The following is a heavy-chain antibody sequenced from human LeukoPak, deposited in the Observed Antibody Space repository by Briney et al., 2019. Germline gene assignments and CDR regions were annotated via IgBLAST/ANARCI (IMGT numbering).Heavy chain of an antibody. CDR2: ISTDGSST. CDR3: AKRAGDYYYYMDV. Sequence: PGGSLSPSCAAPGLTFITNWMNWVRKAPGKGLGWASRISTDGSSTSYADSVKGRFTISRDNSKNTLYLQMNSLRAEDTAVYYCAKRAGDYYYYMDVWGKGTTVTVSS. D-gene: IGHD3-16*01. CDR1: GLTFITNW. J-gene: IGHJ6*03. V-gene: IGHV3-74*01.